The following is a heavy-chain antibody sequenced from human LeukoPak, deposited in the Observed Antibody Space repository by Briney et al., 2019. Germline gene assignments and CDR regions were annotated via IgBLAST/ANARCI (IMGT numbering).Heavy chain of an antibody. CDR1: GYSISSGFY. D-gene: IGHD5-12*01. J-gene: IGHJ6*03. Sequence: SETLSLTCAVSGYSISSGFYWGWIRQPPGKGLEWIGSIYHSGTTYYNPSLKSRVTISVDTSKNQFSLKLTSVTAADTAVYYCARDGGSGYATYYYMDVWGKWTTVTVSS. V-gene: IGHV4-38-2*02. CDR2: IYHSGTT. CDR3: ARDGGSGYATYYYMDV.